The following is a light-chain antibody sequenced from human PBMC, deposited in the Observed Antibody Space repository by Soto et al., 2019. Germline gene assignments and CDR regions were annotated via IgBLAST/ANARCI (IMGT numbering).Light chain of an antibody. Sequence: QPVLTQPASVSGSPGQSITISCTGTSSDVGAYDFVSWYQQHPGKAPKLMISDDSTRPSGVSDRFSASKSGNTASLTISGLQAEDEADYYCSAYTSSGTVVFGGGTKLTVL. CDR3: SAYTSSGTVV. J-gene: IGLJ2*01. CDR2: DDS. CDR1: SSDVGAYDF. V-gene: IGLV2-14*01.